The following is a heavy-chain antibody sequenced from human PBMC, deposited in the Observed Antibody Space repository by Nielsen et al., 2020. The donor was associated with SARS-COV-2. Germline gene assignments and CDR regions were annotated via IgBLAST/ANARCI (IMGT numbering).Heavy chain of an antibody. D-gene: IGHD3-3*01. Sequence: GESLKISCAASGFTVSSNYMSWVRQAPGKGLEWVSVIYSGGSTYYADSVKGRFTISRDNSKNTLYLQMNSLRAEDTAVYYCARGYYDFWSGYEKYYFDYWGQGTLVTVSS. V-gene: IGHV3-66*01. J-gene: IGHJ4*02. CDR3: ARGYYDFWSGYEKYYFDY. CDR2: IYSGGST. CDR1: GFTVSSNY.